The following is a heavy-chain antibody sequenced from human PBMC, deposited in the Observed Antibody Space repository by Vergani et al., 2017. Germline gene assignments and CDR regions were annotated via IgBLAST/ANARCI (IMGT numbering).Heavy chain of an antibody. V-gene: IGHV4-34*01. J-gene: IGHJ6*02. CDR1: GGSFSGYY. Sequence: QVQLQQWGAGLLKPSETLSLTCAVYGGSFSGYYWSWIRQPPGKGLEWIGEINHSGSTNYNPSLKSRVTISVDTSKNQFSLKLSSVTAAETAVYYCARARWATGYYYYGMDVWGQGTTVTVSS. CDR3: ARARWATGYYYYGMDV. CDR2: INHSGST. D-gene: IGHD5-12*01.